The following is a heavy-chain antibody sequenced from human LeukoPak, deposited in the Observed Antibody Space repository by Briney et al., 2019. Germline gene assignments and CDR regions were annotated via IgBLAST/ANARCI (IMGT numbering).Heavy chain of an antibody. CDR1: GYTFTSYD. J-gene: IGHJ4*02. V-gene: IGHV1-8*01. D-gene: IGHD4-17*01. CDR3: ARGLTVTTRLAGY. CDR2: MNPNSGNT. Sequence: ASVKDSCKASGYTFTSYDINWVRQATGQGLEWMGWMNPNSGNTDYAQKFQGRVTMTRNTSISTAYMELSSLRSEDTAMYYCARGLTVTTRLAGYWGQGTLVTVSS.